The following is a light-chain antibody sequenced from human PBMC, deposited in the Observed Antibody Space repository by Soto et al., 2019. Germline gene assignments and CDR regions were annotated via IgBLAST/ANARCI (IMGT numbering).Light chain of an antibody. CDR3: CSYTTSTTYV. CDR1: NGDVGNYNY. CDR2: HVS. V-gene: IGLV2-14*03. J-gene: IGLJ1*01. Sequence: QSVLTQPASVSGSPGQSITISCTGTNGDVGNYNYVSWYQHHPGKAPKLMIYHVSYRPSGVSNRSSASKSGNTASLTISGLQAEDEADYYCCSYTTSTTYVFGTGTKVTVL.